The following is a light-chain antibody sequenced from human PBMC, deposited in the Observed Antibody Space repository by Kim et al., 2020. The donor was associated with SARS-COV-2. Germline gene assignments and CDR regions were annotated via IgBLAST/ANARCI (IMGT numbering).Light chain of an antibody. CDR3: QQYNNWPFT. Sequence: VSPGERATLSCRASQSVSSILAWYQKKPGQAPRLLIYAASTRATGIPARFSGTGSGTEFTLTISSLQSEDFAVYYCQQYNNWPFTFGQGTKLEIK. V-gene: IGKV3-15*01. CDR2: AAS. J-gene: IGKJ2*01. CDR1: QSVSSI.